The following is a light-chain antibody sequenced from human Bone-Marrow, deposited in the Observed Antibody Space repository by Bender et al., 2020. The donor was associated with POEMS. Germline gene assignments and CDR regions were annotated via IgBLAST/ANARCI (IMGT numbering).Light chain of an antibody. CDR3: CSYAGDYTFVL. J-gene: IGLJ2*01. V-gene: IGLV2-14*03. Sequence: HSALTQPASVSGSPGQSITISCTGTSSDVGGYNYVSWYQKHPGKVPKLMIYDVIHRASGVSNRFSGSKSGNTASLTISGLQAEDEADYYCCSYAGDYTFVLFGGGTKLTVL. CDR1: SSDVGGYNY. CDR2: DVI.